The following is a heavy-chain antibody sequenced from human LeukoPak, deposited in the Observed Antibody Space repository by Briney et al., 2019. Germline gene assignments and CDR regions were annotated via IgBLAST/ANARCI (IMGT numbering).Heavy chain of an antibody. D-gene: IGHD2-2*01. Sequence: ASVKVSCKASGYTFTGYYMHWVRQAPGQGLEWMGWINPNSGGTNYAQKFQGRVTMTRDTSISTAYMGLSRLGSDDTAVYYCARGPDCSSTSCYYYYMDVWGKGTTVTVSS. J-gene: IGHJ6*03. CDR1: GYTFTGYY. V-gene: IGHV1-2*02. CDR2: INPNSGGT. CDR3: ARGPDCSSTSCYYYYMDV.